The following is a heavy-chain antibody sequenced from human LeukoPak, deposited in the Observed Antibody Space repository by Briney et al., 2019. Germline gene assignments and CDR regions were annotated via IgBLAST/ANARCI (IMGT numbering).Heavy chain of an antibody. CDR2: IYYSGST. J-gene: IGHJ4*02. V-gene: IGHV4-59*01. Sequence: SETLSLTCTVSGGSISSYYWSWLRQPPGKGLEWIGYIYYSGSTNYSPSLKSRVTISVDTSKNQFSLKLSSVTAADTAVYYCARAESEDCSGGGCYTFDYWGQGTLVTVSS. D-gene: IGHD2-15*01. CDR1: GGSISSYY. CDR3: ARAESEDCSGGGCYTFDY.